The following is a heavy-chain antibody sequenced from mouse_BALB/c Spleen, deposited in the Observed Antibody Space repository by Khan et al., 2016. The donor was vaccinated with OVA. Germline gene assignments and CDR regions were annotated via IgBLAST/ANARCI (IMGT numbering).Heavy chain of an antibody. CDR2: ISYSGNT. CDR1: GYSITSDYA. V-gene: IGHV3-2*02. CDR3: ARVHGGDFDY. Sequence: VQLQQSGPGLVKPSQSLSLSCTVTGYSITSDYAWNWIRQFPGNKLEWLGYISYSGNTKYNPSLKSRISVTRDTSKNQFFLQLNSVTTEDTATYYCARVHGGDFDYWGQGTTLIVSS. J-gene: IGHJ2*01.